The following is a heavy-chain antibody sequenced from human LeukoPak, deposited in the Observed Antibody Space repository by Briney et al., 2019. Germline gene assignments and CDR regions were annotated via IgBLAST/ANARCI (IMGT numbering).Heavy chain of an antibody. V-gene: IGHV4-59*01. Sequence: SETLSLTCTVSGGSISSYYWSWIRQPPGKGLEWSGYIYYSGSTNYNPSLKSRVTISVDTSKNQFSLKLSSVTAADTAVYYCARVPRGIQLWFPNWFDPWGQGTLVTVSS. CDR3: ARVPRGIQLWFPNWFDP. CDR1: GGSISSYY. CDR2: IYYSGST. D-gene: IGHD5-18*01. J-gene: IGHJ5*02.